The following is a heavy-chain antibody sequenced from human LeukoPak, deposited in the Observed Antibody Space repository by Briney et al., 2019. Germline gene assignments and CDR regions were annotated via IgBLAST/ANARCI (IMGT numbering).Heavy chain of an antibody. Sequence: GGSLRLSCAASGFTFSRDYIHWVRQAPGKGLEYVSAISGNGVKTHYTNSVKGRFTISRDNSKNTLYLQMNSLRAEDTAVYYCAKGRGSEHLVFDIWGQGTMVTVSS. J-gene: IGHJ3*02. CDR3: AKGRGSEHLVFDI. D-gene: IGHD6-6*01. CDR2: ISGNGVKT. CDR1: GFTFSRDY. V-gene: IGHV3-64*04.